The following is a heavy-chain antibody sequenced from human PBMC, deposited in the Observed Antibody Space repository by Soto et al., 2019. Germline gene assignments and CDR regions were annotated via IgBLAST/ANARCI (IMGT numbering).Heavy chain of an antibody. D-gene: IGHD3-22*01. V-gene: IGHV3-74*01. CDR3: ARNSIIVADGFDP. CDR1: GFTFSSYW. Sequence: AGGSLRLSCAASGFTFSSYWMHWVRQAPGKGLVWVSRINTDGISTTYADSVKGRFTISRDNAKNTLYLQMNSLRAEDTAVYYCARNSIIVADGFDPWGQGTLVTVSS. J-gene: IGHJ5*02. CDR2: INTDGIST.